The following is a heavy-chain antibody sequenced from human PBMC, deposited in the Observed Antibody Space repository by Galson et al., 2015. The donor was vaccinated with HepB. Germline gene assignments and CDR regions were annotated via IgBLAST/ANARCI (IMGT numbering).Heavy chain of an antibody. D-gene: IGHD5-18*01. V-gene: IGHV1-8*01. CDR3: ARRERGRDFYTAFDS. CDR1: GYTFTSND. CDR2: MDPNSGNT. J-gene: IGHJ4*02. Sequence: SVKVSCKASGYTFTSNDISWVRQATGQGLEWMGWMDPNSGNTVYGQKFQGRVTMTRNISMRTAYLELSSLRPEDTAVYYCARRERGRDFYTAFDSWGQGTPVTVSS.